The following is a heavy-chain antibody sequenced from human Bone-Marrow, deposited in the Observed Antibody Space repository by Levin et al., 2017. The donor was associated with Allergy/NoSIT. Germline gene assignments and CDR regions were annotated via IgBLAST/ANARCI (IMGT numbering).Heavy chain of an antibody. CDR2: ISYDGSNK. D-gene: IGHD4-17*01. CDR1: GFTFSSYG. J-gene: IGHJ4*02. CDR3: AKGSTVNPGVDY. V-gene: IGHV3-30*18. Sequence: GESLKISCAASGFTFSSYGMHWVRQAPGKGLEWVAVISYDGSNKYYADSVKGRFTISRDNSKNTLYLQMNSLRAEDTAVYYCAKGSTVNPGVDYWGQGTLVTVSS.